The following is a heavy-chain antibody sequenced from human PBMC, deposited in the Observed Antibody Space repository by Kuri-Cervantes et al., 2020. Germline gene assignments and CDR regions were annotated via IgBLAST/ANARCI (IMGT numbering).Heavy chain of an antibody. D-gene: IGHD2-21*02. CDR2: INQDGSER. Sequence: GESMKITCAASGFTFSNFWMAWIRQAPGKGLEWVANINQDGSERYYVDSVKGRFSISRDNAKNSLYLQVNSLRAEDTAVYYCSRASRAVTARIWGQGTLVTVSS. CDR3: SRASRAVTARI. J-gene: IGHJ4*02. CDR1: GFTFSNFW. V-gene: IGHV3-7*01.